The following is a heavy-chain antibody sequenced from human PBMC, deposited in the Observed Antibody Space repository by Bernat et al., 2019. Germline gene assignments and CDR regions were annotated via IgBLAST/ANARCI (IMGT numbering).Heavy chain of an antibody. CDR2: IDWDADK. CDR1: GFSLSTSGMC. J-gene: IGHJ4*02. CDR3: ARQAAEGTSNFDY. D-gene: IGHD6-13*01. V-gene: IGHV2-70*15. Sequence: QVTLRESGPALVKPTQTLTLTCTFSGFSLSTSGMCVSWIRQPPGKALEWLARIDWDADKYYSTSLKTRLTNSKDTYKNQVVLTMTNMDPVDTATYYCARQAAEGTSNFDYWDQGTLVTVSS.